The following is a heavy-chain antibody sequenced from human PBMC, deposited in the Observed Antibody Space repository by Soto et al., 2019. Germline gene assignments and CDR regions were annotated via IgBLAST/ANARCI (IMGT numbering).Heavy chain of an antibody. CDR3: AKRTGYYDILTGYSYYFDS. J-gene: IGHJ4*02. CDR1: GFTFSSYA. V-gene: IGHV3-23*01. CDR2: ISGSGGST. D-gene: IGHD3-9*01. Sequence: GGSLILSCAASGFTFSSYAMSWVRQAPGKGLEWVSAISGSGGSTYYADSVKGRFTISRDNSKNTLYLQMNSLRAEDTAVYYCAKRTGYYDILTGYSYYFDSWGQGTLVTVSS.